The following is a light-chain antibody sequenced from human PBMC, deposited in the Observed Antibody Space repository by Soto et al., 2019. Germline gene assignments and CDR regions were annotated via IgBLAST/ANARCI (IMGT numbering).Light chain of an antibody. Sequence: DIQMTQSPSSLSASVGDRVTITCRASQGIRNSLAWFQQKPGRAPRSLIYGASNLQSGVPSKFSGSGSGTEFALTISSLQAEDSATYYCEQYSSYPPTFGGGTKVEIK. CDR2: GAS. CDR1: QGIRNS. V-gene: IGKV1-16*02. CDR3: EQYSSYPPT. J-gene: IGKJ4*01.